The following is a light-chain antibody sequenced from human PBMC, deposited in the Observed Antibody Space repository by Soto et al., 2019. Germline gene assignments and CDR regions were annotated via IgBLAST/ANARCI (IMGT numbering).Light chain of an antibody. CDR1: SSNNGAGYD. CDR3: QSYDSSLSGWV. CDR2: GNS. Sequence: QSVPAQPPSVSGAPGQRVTMSCTGSSSNNGAGYDVHWYQQLPGTAPKLLIYGNSNRPSGVPDRFSGSKSGTSASLAITGLQAEDEADYYCQSYDSSLSGWVFGGGTKLTVL. V-gene: IGLV1-40*01. J-gene: IGLJ3*02.